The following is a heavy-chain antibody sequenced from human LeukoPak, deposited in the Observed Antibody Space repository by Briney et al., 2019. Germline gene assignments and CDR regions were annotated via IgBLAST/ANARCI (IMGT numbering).Heavy chain of an antibody. CDR2: ITGSGASN. D-gene: IGHD3-22*01. CDR1: GFTFGSYA. J-gene: IGHJ4*02. Sequence: SGGSLRLSCAASGFTFGSYAMSWVRQAPGKGLEWISSITGSGASNYYADSVKGRFIISRDNSKNTLYLQMNSLRAEDTAVYYCAKLDYYDTHWGQGTLVTVSP. V-gene: IGHV3-23*01. CDR3: AKLDYYDTH.